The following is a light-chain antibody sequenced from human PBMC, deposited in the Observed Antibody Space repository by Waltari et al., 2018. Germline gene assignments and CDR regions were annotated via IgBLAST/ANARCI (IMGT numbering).Light chain of an antibody. V-gene: IGLV2-14*01. Sequence: QSALTQPAPVSGSPGQSITISCTGSSSDLGGYYFVPWYQQHPGKVPKLIIYEVSHRPSGVSTRFSGSKSGNTASLTISGLQSEDEADYYCNSYTSSNTRVFGTGTRVTVL. J-gene: IGLJ1*01. CDR3: NSYTSSNTRV. CDR1: SSDLGGYYF. CDR2: EVS.